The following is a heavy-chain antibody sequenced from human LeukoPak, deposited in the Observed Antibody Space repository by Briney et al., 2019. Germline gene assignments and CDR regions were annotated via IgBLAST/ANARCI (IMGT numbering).Heavy chain of an antibody. D-gene: IGHD4-17*01. CDR3: ARVVDHDYGDYYLDY. CDR2: ISSSSSYI. V-gene: IGHV3-21*04. CDR1: GFTFSDYN. Sequence: GGSLRLSCTASGFTFSDYNFNWVRQAPGKGLEWVSSISSSSSYIYYAESVKGRFTVSRDNAKNSVYLQLSSLRAEDTAVYYCARVVDHDYGDYYLDYWGQGTLVTVSS. J-gene: IGHJ4*02.